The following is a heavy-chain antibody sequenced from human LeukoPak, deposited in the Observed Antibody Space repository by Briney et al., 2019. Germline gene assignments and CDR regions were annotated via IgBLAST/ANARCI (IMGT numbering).Heavy chain of an antibody. J-gene: IGHJ4*02. CDR1: DASISGYY. Sequence: PSETLSLTCTVSDASISGYYWRWLRQPPGKGLEWIGSIHFSGSTNYNPSLRSRVTISVDTSKSQLPLKLSSVTAADTAVYYCARDLGGIYFDYWGQGTLVTVSS. V-gene: IGHV4-59*01. CDR3: ARDLGGIYFDY. D-gene: IGHD1-26*01. CDR2: IHFSGST.